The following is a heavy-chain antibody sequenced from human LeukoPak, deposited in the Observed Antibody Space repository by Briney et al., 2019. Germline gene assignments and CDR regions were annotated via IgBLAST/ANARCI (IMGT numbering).Heavy chain of an antibody. V-gene: IGHV1-2*02. CDR1: GYTFTDYY. Sequence: GASVTVSFTASGYTFTDYYMHWVRQAPGQGVEWMGWINPNSGGTNFTQKFQGSVAMTRDTSISTAYMELGSLRSDDTAVYYCARARWQLVPYFDSWGQGTLVTVSS. CDR3: ARARWQLVPYFDS. D-gene: IGHD6-6*01. CDR2: INPNSGGT. J-gene: IGHJ4*02.